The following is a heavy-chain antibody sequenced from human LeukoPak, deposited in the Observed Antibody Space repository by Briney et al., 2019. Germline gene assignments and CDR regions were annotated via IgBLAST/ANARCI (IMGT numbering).Heavy chain of an antibody. Sequence: ASVKVSCKASGYTFTSYYIHWVRQAPGQGLEWMGIINPRGGFTTYAQKFQGRVTMTRDTSTSTVYMELSSLRSEDTAVYYCASSTVTPNRGADYWGQGTLVTVSS. CDR3: ASSTVTPNRGADY. J-gene: IGHJ4*02. CDR1: GYTFTSYY. CDR2: INPRGGFT. D-gene: IGHD4-11*01. V-gene: IGHV1-46*01.